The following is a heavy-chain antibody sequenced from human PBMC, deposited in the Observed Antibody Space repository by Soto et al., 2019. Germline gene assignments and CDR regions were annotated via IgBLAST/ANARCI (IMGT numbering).Heavy chain of an antibody. V-gene: IGHV4-30-4*01. D-gene: IGHD5-18*01. Sequence: SETLSLTCTVSGGSISSGDYYWSWIRQPPGKGLEWIGYIYYSGTTYYNPSLKSRVTISVDTSKNQFSLKLSSVTAADTAMHYCARALIQLWPRYYYGMDVWGQGTTVTVSS. CDR3: ARALIQLWPRYYYGMDV. J-gene: IGHJ6*02. CDR2: IYYSGTT. CDR1: GGSISSGDYY.